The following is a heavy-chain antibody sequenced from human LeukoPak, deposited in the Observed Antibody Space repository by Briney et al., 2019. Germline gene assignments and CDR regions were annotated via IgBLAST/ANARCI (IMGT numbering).Heavy chain of an antibody. CDR3: ARHSSGYYFPYYYYYMDV. D-gene: IGHD3-22*01. CDR1: GYTFTGYY. J-gene: IGHJ6*03. V-gene: IGHV1-69*06. CDR2: IIPIFGTA. Sequence: ASVKVSCKASGYTFTGYYMHWVRQAPGQGLEWMGGIIPIFGTANYAQKFQGRVTITADKSTSTAYMELSSLRSEDTAVYYCARHSSGYYFPYYYYYMDVWGKGTTVTVSS.